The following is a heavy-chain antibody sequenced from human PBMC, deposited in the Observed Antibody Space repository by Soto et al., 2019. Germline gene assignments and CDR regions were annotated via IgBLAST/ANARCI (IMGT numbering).Heavy chain of an antibody. V-gene: IGHV4-38-2*01. CDR2: IYHSGST. J-gene: IGHJ6*04. CDR1: GYSIISGYY. Sequence: PAETLSLTCAVSGYSIISGYYLGWSRHPPGGGLEWIGSIYHSGSTYYNPSLKSRVTISVDTSKNQLPLKLRSVTSSDTAVYYCARISHPNYYYDSSGSDAPLYYYYGMDVWGKGTTVTVSS. CDR3: ARISHPNYYYDSSGSDAPLYYYYGMDV. D-gene: IGHD3-22*01.